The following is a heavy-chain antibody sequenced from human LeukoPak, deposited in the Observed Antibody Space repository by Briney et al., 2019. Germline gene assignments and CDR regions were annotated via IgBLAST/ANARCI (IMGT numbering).Heavy chain of an antibody. CDR2: IYSGSST. CDR3: ARGPFGSSSWYYFDY. CDR1: GFIVSSNY. J-gene: IGHJ4*02. V-gene: IGHV3-53*01. Sequence: GGSLRLSCAASGFIVSSNYMSWVRQAPGKGLECVSIIYSGSSTYYTDSVKGRFSISRDNSKNTLYLQMDSLRDEDMALYYCARGPFGSSSWYYFDYWGQGTLVTVSS. D-gene: IGHD6-13*01.